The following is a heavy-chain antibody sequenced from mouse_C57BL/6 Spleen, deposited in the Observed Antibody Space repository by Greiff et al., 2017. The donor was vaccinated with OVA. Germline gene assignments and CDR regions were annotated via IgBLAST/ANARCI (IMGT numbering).Heavy chain of an antibody. Sequence: VVKPGASVKISCKASGYTFTDYYINWVKQRPGQGLEWIGWIFPGSGSTYYNEKFKGKATLTVDKSSSTAYMLLSSLTSEDSAVYFCARGGDYGSSPWFAYWGQGTLVTVSA. J-gene: IGHJ3*01. CDR2: IFPGSGST. D-gene: IGHD1-1*01. V-gene: IGHV1-75*01. CDR3: ARGGDYGSSPWFAY. CDR1: GYTFTDYY.